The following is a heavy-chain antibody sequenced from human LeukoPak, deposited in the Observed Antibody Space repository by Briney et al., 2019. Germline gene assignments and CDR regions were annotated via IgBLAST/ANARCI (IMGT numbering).Heavy chain of an antibody. V-gene: IGHV3-33*01. CDR2: IWYDGSNK. D-gene: IGHD5-18*01. CDR1: GFTFSSYG. J-gene: IGHJ4*02. CDR3: ARDTHIRYSYGLGY. Sequence: GGSLRLSCAASGFTFSSYGMHWVRQAPGKGLEWVAVIWYDGSNKYYADSVKGRFTISRDNSKNTLYLQMNSLRAEDTAVYYCARDTHIRYSYGLGYWGQGTLVTVSS.